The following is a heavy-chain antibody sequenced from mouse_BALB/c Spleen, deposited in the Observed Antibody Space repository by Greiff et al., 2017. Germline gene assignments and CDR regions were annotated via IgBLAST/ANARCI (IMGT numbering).Heavy chain of an antibody. V-gene: IGHV1-7*01. J-gene: IGHJ2*01. D-gene: IGHD1-1*02. CDR2: INPSTGYT. Sequence: VQLQQSGAELAKPGASVKMSCKASGYTFTSYWMHWVKQRPGQGLEWIGYINPSTGYTEYNQKFKDKATLTADKSSSTAYMQLSSLTSEDSAVYYCARRRIPYGYFDYWGQGTTLTVSS. CDR1: GYTFTSYW. CDR3: ARRRIPYGYFDY.